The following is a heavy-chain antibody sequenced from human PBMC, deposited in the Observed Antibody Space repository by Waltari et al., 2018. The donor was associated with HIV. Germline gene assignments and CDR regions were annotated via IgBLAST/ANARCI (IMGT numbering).Heavy chain of an antibody. CDR3: AKDRVFYYGSGSPLPGYYYGMDV. D-gene: IGHD3-10*01. CDR2: ISYDGRNK. Sequence: QVHLVASGGGVVQPGRSLRLSCAASGVPFRSYGIHGVRPAPGRGLEWMALISYDGRNKYYVDSVKGRFTISRDNSKNTLHLQMNSLRPEDTAVYYCAKDRVFYYGSGSPLPGYYYGMDVWGQGTTVTVSS. CDR1: GVPFRSYG. J-gene: IGHJ6*02. V-gene: IGHV3-30*18.